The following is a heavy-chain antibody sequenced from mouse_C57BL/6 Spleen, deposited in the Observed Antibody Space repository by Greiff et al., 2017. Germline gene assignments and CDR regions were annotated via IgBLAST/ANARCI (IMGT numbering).Heavy chain of an antibody. Sequence: QVQLQQPGAELVRPGSSVKLSCKASGYTFTSYWMDWVKQRPGQGLEWIGNIYPSDSETHYNQKFKDKATLTVDKSSSTAYMQLSSLTSEDSAVXYCAREADDYEFAYWGQGTLVTVSA. CDR3: AREADDYEFAY. V-gene: IGHV1-61*01. D-gene: IGHD2-4*01. CDR1: GYTFTSYW. CDR2: IYPSDSET. J-gene: IGHJ3*01.